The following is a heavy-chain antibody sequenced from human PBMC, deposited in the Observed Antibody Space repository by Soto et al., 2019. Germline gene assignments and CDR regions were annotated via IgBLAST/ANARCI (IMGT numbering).Heavy chain of an antibody. Sequence: EVQLVESGVGLVQPGGSLRLSCAASGFTVSSNYMSWVRQAPGKGLEWVSLIYSGGNTYYADSVKGRFTISRDNSKNTLYLQMNSLRAEDTAVYYCARVSGYYYEIDYWGQGTLVTVSS. CDR3: ARVSGYYYEIDY. CDR1: GFTVSSNY. CDR2: IYSGGNT. D-gene: IGHD3-22*01. J-gene: IGHJ4*02. V-gene: IGHV3-66*01.